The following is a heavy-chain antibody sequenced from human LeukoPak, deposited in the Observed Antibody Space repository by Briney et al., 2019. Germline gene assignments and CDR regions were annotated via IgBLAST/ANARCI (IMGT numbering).Heavy chain of an antibody. CDR3: ARERGDRSGSGHNDY. CDR2: INPNSGGT. D-gene: IGHD6-19*01. CDR1: GYTVTGYY. J-gene: IGHJ4*02. Sequence: ASVKVSCKASGYTVTGYYMHWVRQAPGQGLEWMGWINPNSGGTNYAKKFQGRVNMTRETSISTAYMELCRLRSDDTAVYYCARERGDRSGSGHNDYWGQGNLVTVSS. V-gene: IGHV1-2*02.